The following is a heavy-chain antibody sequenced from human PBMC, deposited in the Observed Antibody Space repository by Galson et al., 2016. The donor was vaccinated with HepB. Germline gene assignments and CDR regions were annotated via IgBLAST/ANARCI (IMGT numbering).Heavy chain of an antibody. Sequence: SVKVSCKASGYTFPTYGITWLRQAPGQGPEWMGWISSLNGNTNYAQNFQGRVTMTSDTTTSTVFMELRSLRSDDTAVYYCARDRSYAENSFDYWGQGTLVTVSS. CDR3: ARDRSYAENSFDY. D-gene: IGHD3-16*01. J-gene: IGHJ4*02. CDR2: ISSLNGNT. CDR1: GYTFPTYG. V-gene: IGHV1-18*01.